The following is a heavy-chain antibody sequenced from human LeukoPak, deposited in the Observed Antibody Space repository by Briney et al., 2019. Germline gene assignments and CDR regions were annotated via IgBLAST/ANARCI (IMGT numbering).Heavy chain of an antibody. J-gene: IGHJ3*02. V-gene: IGHV3-53*01. CDR3: ASPISGQSFDI. CDR2: IYPGGET. D-gene: IGHD6-19*01. Sequence: PGGSVRLSCAASGFTVSSNYMSWVRQAPGKGLKWVSVIYPGGETYYADFVKGRFTISRDNSKNTLYLQMNSLRAEDTAAYYCASPISGQSFDIWGQGTMVTVSS. CDR1: GFTVSSNY.